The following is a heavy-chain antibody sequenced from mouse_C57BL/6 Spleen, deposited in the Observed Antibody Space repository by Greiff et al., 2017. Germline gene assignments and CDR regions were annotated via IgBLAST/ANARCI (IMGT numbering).Heavy chain of an antibody. CDR2: INYDGSST. CDR1: GFTFSDYY. V-gene: IGHV5-16*01. CDR3: ARGGYSNYYAMDY. Sequence: EVKLMESEGGLVQPGSSMKLSCTASGFTFSDYYMAWVRQVPEKGLEWVANINYDGSSTYYLDSLKSRFIISRDNAKNILYLQMSSLKSEDTATYYCARGGYSNYYAMDYWGQGTSVTVSS. D-gene: IGHD2-5*01. J-gene: IGHJ4*01.